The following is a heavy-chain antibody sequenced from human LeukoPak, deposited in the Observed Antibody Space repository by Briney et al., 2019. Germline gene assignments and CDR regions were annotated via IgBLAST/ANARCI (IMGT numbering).Heavy chain of an antibody. CDR3: ARHYCSGGSCYPLNWFDP. V-gene: IGHV4-38-2*02. D-gene: IGHD2-15*01. J-gene: IGHJ5*02. Sequence: ASETLSLTCTVTGYSISSGYYWAWIRQPPGKGLQWIGNIYHSGNTYYNPSLKSRVSISVDTSKNQFSLKLSSVTAADTAVYYCARHYCSGGSCYPLNWFDPWGQGTLVTVSS. CDR2: IYHSGNT. CDR1: GYSISSGYY.